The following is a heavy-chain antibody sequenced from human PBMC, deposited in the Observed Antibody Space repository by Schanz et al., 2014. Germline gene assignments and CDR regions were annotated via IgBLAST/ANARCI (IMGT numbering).Heavy chain of an antibody. J-gene: IGHJ4*02. CDR2: VHPGGST. CDR1: GFIVRSNY. CDR3: AKNQYDHFDLSSFYLDL. V-gene: IGHV3-66*01. Sequence: EVKLLESGGTLVQPGGSLRLSCAVSGFIVRSNYMTWVRQAPGKGLEWVSFVHPGGSTYYPDSVKGRFTISRDSSKNTLYLQMNSLRPEDTAIYYCAKNQYDHFDLSSFYLDLWGQGTLAIVSS. D-gene: IGHD3-3*01.